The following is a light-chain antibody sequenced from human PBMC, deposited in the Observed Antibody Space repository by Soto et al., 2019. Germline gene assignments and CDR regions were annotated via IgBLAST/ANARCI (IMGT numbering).Light chain of an antibody. V-gene: IGKV3-15*01. CDR2: GAS. CDR3: QQYNNWPRT. J-gene: IGKJ1*01. Sequence: EIVMTQAPATLSVSPGERATLSCRASQRVSSDLAWYHQKPGQAPSLLIYGASTRATGIPARFSGSGSGTEFTLTINSLQSEDFAVYYCQQYNNWPRTFGQGTKVEIK. CDR1: QRVSSD.